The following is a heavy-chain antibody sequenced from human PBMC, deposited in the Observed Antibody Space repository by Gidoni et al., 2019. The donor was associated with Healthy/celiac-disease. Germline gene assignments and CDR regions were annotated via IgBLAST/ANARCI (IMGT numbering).Heavy chain of an antibody. V-gene: IGHV3-23*01. CDR1: GFTFSSYA. Sequence: EVQLLESGGGLVQPGGSLRLSCAASGFTFSSYAMRWVRQAPGKGLEWVSAISGSGGSTYYADSVKGRFTISRDNSKNTLYLQMNSLRAEDTAVYYCAKDQGYYGDYGLDYWGQGTLVTVSS. J-gene: IGHJ4*02. CDR3: AKDQGYYGDYGLDY. D-gene: IGHD4-17*01. CDR2: ISGSGGST.